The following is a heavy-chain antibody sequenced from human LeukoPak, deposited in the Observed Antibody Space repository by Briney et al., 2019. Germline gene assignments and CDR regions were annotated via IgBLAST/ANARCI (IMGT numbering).Heavy chain of an antibody. CDR3: ARNLIPEQLVLNF. J-gene: IGHJ4*02. D-gene: IGHD6-13*01. V-gene: IGHV4-59*01. CDR2: IYYTGST. CDR1: GGSISNYY. Sequence: SETLSLTCTVPGGSISNYYWNWIRQPPGKGLEWIGYIYYTGSTSYNPSLKSRVTMSVDTSKNQFSLNLRSVTPEDTAVYYCARNLIPEQLVLNFWGQGTLVTVSS.